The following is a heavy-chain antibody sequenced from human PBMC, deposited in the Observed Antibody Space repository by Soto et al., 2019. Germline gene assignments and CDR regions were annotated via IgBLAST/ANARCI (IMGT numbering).Heavy chain of an antibody. D-gene: IGHD3-22*01. Sequence: SETLSLTCTVSGGSLSSGDYYWSWIRQPPGKGLEWIGYISYSGSTYYNPSLKSRVTLSVDTSKKQFSLKLSSVTAADTAVYYCAREYYYDSSGHFDYWGQGTLVTVSS. V-gene: IGHV4-30-4*01. J-gene: IGHJ4*02. CDR2: ISYSGST. CDR3: AREYYYDSSGHFDY. CDR1: GGSLSSGDYY.